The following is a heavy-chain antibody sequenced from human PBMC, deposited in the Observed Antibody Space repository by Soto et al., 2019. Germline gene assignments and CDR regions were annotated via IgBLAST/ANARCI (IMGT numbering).Heavy chain of an antibody. J-gene: IGHJ6*02. CDR2: IIPIFGTA. V-gene: IGHV1-69*01. Sequence: QVQLVQSGAEVKKPGSSVKVSCKASGGTFSSYAISWVRQAPGQGLEWMGGIIPIFGTANYAQKFQGRVTITADESTSTAYMELSSLRSEDTAVYYCARDEARTYYDILTGSPYYYGMDAWGQGTTVTVSS. CDR3: ARDEARTYYDILTGSPYYYGMDA. D-gene: IGHD3-9*01. CDR1: GGTFSSYA.